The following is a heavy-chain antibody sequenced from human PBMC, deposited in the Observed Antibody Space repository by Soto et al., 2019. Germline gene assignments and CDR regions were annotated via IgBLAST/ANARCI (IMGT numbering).Heavy chain of an antibody. CDR3: ARGHLGYCTNRVCVGVDD. D-gene: IGHD2-8*01. Sequence: SETLSLTRAVYCGSFSGYYWSWISQPPGKGLEWIGDIYHSGSTYYSPSLKIRVTISVGTSKNQFSLKLSSVYAADTAVYYGARGHLGYCTNRVCVGVDDWGQGTLVTVSS. J-gene: IGHJ4*02. CDR2: IYHSGST. CDR1: CGSFSGYY. V-gene: IGHV4-34*01.